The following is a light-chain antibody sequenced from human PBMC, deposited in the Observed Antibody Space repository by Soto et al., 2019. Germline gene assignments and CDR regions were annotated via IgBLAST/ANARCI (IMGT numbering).Light chain of an antibody. V-gene: IGLV1-51*01. Sequence: QSALTQPPSVSAAPGQKVTLSCSGSSSNIGNNYVSWYQQLPGTAPKLLIYDNNKRPSGIPDRFSGSKSGTSATLGITGLQTGDEAHYYCGTWDRSLSAYVFGTGTKVTV. CDR1: SSNIGNNY. CDR2: DNN. J-gene: IGLJ1*01. CDR3: GTWDRSLSAYV.